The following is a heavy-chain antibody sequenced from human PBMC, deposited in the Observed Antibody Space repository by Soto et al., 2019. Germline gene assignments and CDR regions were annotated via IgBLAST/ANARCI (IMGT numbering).Heavy chain of an antibody. CDR3: ARVQYYYDSSGYYSLDY. CDR2: ISYDGSNK. V-gene: IGHV3-30-3*01. Sequence: QVQLVEPGGGVVQPGRSLRLSCAASGFTFSSYAMHWVRQAPGKGLEWVAVISYDGSNKYYADSVKGRFTISRDNSKNTLYLQMNSLRAEDTAVYYCARVQYYYDSSGYYSLDYWGQGTLVTVSS. CDR1: GFTFSSYA. J-gene: IGHJ4*02. D-gene: IGHD3-22*01.